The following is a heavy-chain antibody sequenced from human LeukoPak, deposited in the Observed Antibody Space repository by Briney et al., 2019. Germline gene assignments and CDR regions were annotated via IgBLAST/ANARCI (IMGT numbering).Heavy chain of an antibody. CDR3: ARDGRNYGDYLGLAPPVRSVPPHWFDP. Sequence: ASVKVSCKAFGYTFTSYDINWVRQDTGQGLEWMGGMNPNSGNTGYAQKFQGRVTMTRDTSTSTVYMELSSLRSEDTAVYYCARDGRNYGDYLGLAPPVRSVPPHWFDPWGQGTLVTVSS. D-gene: IGHD4-17*01. CDR2: MNPNSGNT. J-gene: IGHJ5*02. V-gene: IGHV1-8*01. CDR1: GYTFTSYD.